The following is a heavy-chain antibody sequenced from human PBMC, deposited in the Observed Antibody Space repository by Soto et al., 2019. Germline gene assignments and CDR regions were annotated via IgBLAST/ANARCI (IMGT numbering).Heavy chain of an antibody. V-gene: IGHV4-34*01. D-gene: IGHD3-3*01. CDR2: INHSGST. CDR1: GGSFSGYY. J-gene: IGHJ6*02. Sequence: SETLSLTCAVYGGSFSGYYWSWICQPPGKGLEWIGEINHSGSTNYNPSLKSRVTISVDTSKNQFSLKLSSVTAADTAVYYCARGGRITIFGVVIIRGYGMDVWGQGTTVTVSS. CDR3: ARGGRITIFGVVIIRGYGMDV.